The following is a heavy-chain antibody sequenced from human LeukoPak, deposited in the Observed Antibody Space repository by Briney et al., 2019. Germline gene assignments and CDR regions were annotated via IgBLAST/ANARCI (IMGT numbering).Heavy chain of an antibody. V-gene: IGHV1-69*05. D-gene: IGHD3-3*01. CDR1: GGTFSIYA. J-gene: IGHJ5*02. Sequence: ASVKVSFKASGGTFSIYAISWVRQAPGQGLEWMGGIIPIFGTANYAQKFQGRVTITTDESTSTAYMELSSLRSEDTAVYYCARVPTPYYDFWSGYYLRGSWFDPWGQGTLVTVSS. CDR3: ARVPTPYYDFWSGYYLRGSWFDP. CDR2: IIPIFGTA.